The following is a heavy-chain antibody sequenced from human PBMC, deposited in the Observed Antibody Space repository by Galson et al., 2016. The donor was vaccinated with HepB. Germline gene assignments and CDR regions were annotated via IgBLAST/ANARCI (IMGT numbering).Heavy chain of an antibody. CDR1: GFTFNNYG. Sequence: SLRLSCAASGFTFNNYGMTWVRQAPVEGLEVVARICRSGDRRDYSDAVKGRFTISRDNSKNTLSLQMNSLRVDDTAVYYCVQGSTAPAVWGKGTTVTVS. D-gene: IGHD1-26*01. CDR2: ICRSGDRR. J-gene: IGHJ6*03. CDR3: VQGSTAPAV. V-gene: IGHV3-23*01.